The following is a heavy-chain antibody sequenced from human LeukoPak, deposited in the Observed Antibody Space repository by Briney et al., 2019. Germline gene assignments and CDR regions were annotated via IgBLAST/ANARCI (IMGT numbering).Heavy chain of an antibody. CDR3: ARWVGRVAAPQTPYYYYYYMDV. Sequence: SGTLSLTCAVSGGSISSSNWWSWVRQPPGKGLEWIGEIYHSGSTNYNPSLKSRVTISVDTSKNQFSLKLSSVTAADTAVYYCARWVGRVAAPQTPYYYYYYMDVWGKGTTVTVSS. CDR1: GGSISSSNW. V-gene: IGHV4-4*02. J-gene: IGHJ6*03. D-gene: IGHD6-13*01. CDR2: IYHSGST.